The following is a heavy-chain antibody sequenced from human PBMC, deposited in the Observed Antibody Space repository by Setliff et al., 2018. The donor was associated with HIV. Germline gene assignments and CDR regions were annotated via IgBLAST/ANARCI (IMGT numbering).Heavy chain of an antibody. V-gene: IGHV1-69*13. J-gene: IGHJ6*02. CDR2: VIPLFGTE. CDR1: GHTFTGYY. Sequence: SVKVSCKASGHTFTGYYMHWVRQAPGQGLEWMGGVIPLFGTEKVAQKFQGRVTITADESTNTAYMELSSLRSEDTAIYYCARPAVLISTDYYYYMDVWGQGTTVTVSS. D-gene: IGHD6-19*01. CDR3: ARPAVLISTDYYYYMDV.